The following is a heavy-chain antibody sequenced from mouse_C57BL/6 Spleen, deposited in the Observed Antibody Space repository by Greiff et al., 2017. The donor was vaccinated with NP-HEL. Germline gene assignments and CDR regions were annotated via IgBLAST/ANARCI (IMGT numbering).Heavy chain of an antibody. CDR1: GFTFSSYA. D-gene: IGHD4-1*01. V-gene: IGHV5-4*01. CDR2: ISDGGSYT. Sequence: EVKLVESGGGLVKPGGSLKLSCAASGFTFSSYAMSWVRQTPEKRLEWVATISDGGSYTYYPDNVKGRFTISRDNAKNNLYLQKSHLKSEDTAMYYWAREKGLGKAMDYWGQGTSVTVSS. J-gene: IGHJ4*01. CDR3: AREKGLGKAMDY.